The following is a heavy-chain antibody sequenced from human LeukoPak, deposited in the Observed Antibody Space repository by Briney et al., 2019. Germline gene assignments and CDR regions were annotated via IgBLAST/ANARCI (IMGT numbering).Heavy chain of an antibody. Sequence: SETLSLTCTVSGDSISSGDYYLNWIRQPPGKGLEWIGYIYYSGSTYYNPSLKSRVTISVDTSKNQFSLKLSSVTAADTAVYYCARSYDFWSGWWLDPWGQGTLVTVSS. D-gene: IGHD3-3*01. CDR1: GDSISSGDYY. CDR3: ARSYDFWSGWWLDP. CDR2: IYYSGST. J-gene: IGHJ5*02. V-gene: IGHV4-30-4*08.